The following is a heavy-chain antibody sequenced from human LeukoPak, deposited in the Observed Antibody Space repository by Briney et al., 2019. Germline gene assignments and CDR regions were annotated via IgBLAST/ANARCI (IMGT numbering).Heavy chain of an antibody. CDR2: ISGSGGST. CDR3: AKGMGSRIAVAPLPFDY. CDR1: GFNFDDYG. Sequence: GGSLRLSCAASGFNFDDYGMTWVRQIPGKGLEWVSAISGSGGSTYYADSVKGRFTISRDNSKNTLYLQMNSLRAEDTAVYYCAKGMGSRIAVAPLPFDYWGQGTLVTVSS. J-gene: IGHJ4*02. V-gene: IGHV3-23*01. D-gene: IGHD6-19*01.